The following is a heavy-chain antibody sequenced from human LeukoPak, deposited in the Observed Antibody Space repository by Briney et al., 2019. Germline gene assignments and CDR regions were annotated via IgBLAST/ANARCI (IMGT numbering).Heavy chain of an antibody. Sequence: GGSLILSCAASGFIASNNYMSWVRQAPGRGLEWVSILYSAGATYYTDSVRGRFTISRDSSKNTMSLQMNSLRAEDTAVYYCASGGTGARKFYSDPFHYWGQGALVTVSS. J-gene: IGHJ4*02. V-gene: IGHV3-53*01. CDR2: LYSAGAT. CDR3: ASGGTGARKFYSDPFHY. D-gene: IGHD2-15*01. CDR1: GFIASNNY.